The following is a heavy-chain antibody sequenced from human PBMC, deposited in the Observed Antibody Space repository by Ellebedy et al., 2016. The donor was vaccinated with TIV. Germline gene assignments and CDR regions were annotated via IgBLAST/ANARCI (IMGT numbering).Heavy chain of an antibody. V-gene: IGHV4-34*01. D-gene: IGHD6-19*01. CDR3: ARVAVAGTPQ. J-gene: IGHJ4*02. Sequence: SETLSLXXTVSGGSISSYYWSWIRQPPGKGLEWIGEINHSGSTNYNPSLKSRVTISVDTSKNQFSLKLSSVTAADTAVYYCARVAVAGTPQWGQGTLVTVSS. CDR2: INHSGST. CDR1: GGSISSYY.